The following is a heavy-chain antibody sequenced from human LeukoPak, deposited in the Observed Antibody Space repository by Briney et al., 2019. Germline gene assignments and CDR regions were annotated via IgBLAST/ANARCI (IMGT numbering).Heavy chain of an antibody. CDR1: GYAFTTYD. Sequence: EATVTVSCTASGYAFTTYDINWGRHAPGQGLEWVGWMNHNSGNTGYAQKLQGRVTMTRNPSRSTAYMELSSLRSEDTAVYYCARWPYVLHHGMDVWGQGTTVTVSS. V-gene: IGHV1-8*01. D-gene: IGHD3-10*02. J-gene: IGHJ6*02. CDR3: ARWPYVLHHGMDV. CDR2: MNHNSGNT.